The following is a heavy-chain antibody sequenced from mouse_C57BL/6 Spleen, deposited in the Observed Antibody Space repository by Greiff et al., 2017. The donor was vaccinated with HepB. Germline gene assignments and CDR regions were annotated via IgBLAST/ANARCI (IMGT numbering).Heavy chain of an antibody. J-gene: IGHJ1*03. Sequence: QVQLKQSGAELARPGASVKLSCKASGYTFTSYGISWVKQRTGQGLEWIGEIYPRSGNTYYNEKFKGKATLTADKSSSTAYMELRSLTSEDSAVYFCARWSTTVVEGWYFDVWGTGTTVTVSS. CDR1: GYTFTSYG. CDR2: IYPRSGNT. D-gene: IGHD1-1*01. CDR3: ARWSTTVVEGWYFDV. V-gene: IGHV1-81*01.